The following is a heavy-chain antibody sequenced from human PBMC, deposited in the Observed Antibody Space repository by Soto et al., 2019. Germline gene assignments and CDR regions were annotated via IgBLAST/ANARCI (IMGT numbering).Heavy chain of an antibody. D-gene: IGHD7-27*01. CDR1: GFTFSSYA. Sequence: GGSLRLSCAASGFTFSSYAMHWVRQAPGKGLEYVSAISSNGGSTYYANSVKGRFTISRDNSKNTLYLQMGSLRAEDMAVYYCARVHRTNWGLGGGFAGSAFDIWGQGTMVTVSS. J-gene: IGHJ3*02. V-gene: IGHV3-64*01. CDR3: ARVHRTNWGLGGGFAGSAFDI. CDR2: ISSNGGST.